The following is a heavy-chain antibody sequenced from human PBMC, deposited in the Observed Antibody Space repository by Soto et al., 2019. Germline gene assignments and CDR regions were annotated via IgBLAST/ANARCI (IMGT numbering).Heavy chain of an antibody. Sequence: PGGSLRLSCAASGFTFSDYYMSWIRQAPGKGLEWVSYISSSGSTIYYADSVKGRFTISRDNAKNSLYLQMNSLRAEDTAVYYCARLRWLQLGDALDIWGQGTMVTVSS. CDR2: ISSSGSTI. CDR1: GFTFSDYY. CDR3: ARLRWLQLGDALDI. V-gene: IGHV3-11*01. D-gene: IGHD5-12*01. J-gene: IGHJ3*02.